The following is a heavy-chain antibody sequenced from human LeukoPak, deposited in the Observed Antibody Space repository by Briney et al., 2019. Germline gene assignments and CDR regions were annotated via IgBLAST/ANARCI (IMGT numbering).Heavy chain of an antibody. CDR3: ARDSSDSSGYYYLSLDY. V-gene: IGHV1-69*04. CDR2: IIPILGIA. J-gene: IGHJ4*02. CDR1: GGTFSSYA. D-gene: IGHD3-22*01. Sequence: ASVKVSCKASGGTFSSYAISWVRQAPGQGLEWMGRIIPILGIANYAQKFQGRVTITADKSTSTAYMELSRLRSEDTAVYYCARDSSDSSGYYYLSLDYWGQGTLVTVSS.